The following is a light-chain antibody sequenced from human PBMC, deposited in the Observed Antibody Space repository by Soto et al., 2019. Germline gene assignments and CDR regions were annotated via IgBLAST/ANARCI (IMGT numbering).Light chain of an antibody. CDR2: KAS. V-gene: IGKV1-5*03. CDR1: QSISDW. CDR3: QQYNSYLYT. J-gene: IGKJ2*01. Sequence: DIPMTQSPSTLSASVGDRVTITCRASQSISDWLAWYQQKPGKAPKLLISKASNLESGVPSRFSGSGSGTAFTLTISSLQPDDFATYYCQQYNSYLYTFGQGTKLEIK.